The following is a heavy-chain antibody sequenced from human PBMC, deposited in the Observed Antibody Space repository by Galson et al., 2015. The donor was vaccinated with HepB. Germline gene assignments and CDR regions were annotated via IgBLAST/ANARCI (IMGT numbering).Heavy chain of an antibody. Sequence: TLSLTCTVSGGSISSGGYYWSWIRQHPGKGLEWIGYIYYSGSTYYNPSLKSRVTISVDTSKNQFSLKLSSVTAADTAVYYCARERGPITIFGVAYGWFDPWGQGTLVTVSS. V-gene: IGHV4-31*03. CDR2: IYYSGST. CDR1: GGSISSGGYY. J-gene: IGHJ5*02. CDR3: ARERGPITIFGVAYGWFDP. D-gene: IGHD3-3*01.